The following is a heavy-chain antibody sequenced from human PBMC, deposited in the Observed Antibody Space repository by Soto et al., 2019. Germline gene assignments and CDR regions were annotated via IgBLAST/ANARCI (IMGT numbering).Heavy chain of an antibody. CDR2: IVVGSGNT. CDR1: GFTFTSSA. J-gene: IGHJ3*02. V-gene: IGHV1-58*02. Sequence: ASVKVSCKASGFTFTSSAMQWVRQARGQRLEWIGWIVVGSGNTNYAQKFQERVTITRNMSTSTAYMELSSLRSEDTAVYYCAADRGRDGYNYAFDIWGQGTMVTVSS. CDR3: AADRGRDGYNYAFDI. D-gene: IGHD5-12*01.